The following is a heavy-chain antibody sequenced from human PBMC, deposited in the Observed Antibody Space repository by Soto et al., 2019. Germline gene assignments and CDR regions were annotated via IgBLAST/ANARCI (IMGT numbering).Heavy chain of an antibody. J-gene: IGHJ5*02. CDR1: GYTFTSYG. V-gene: IGHV1-18*04. CDR3: ARDRVAAAGPNRFDP. CDR2: ISAYNGNT. D-gene: IGHD6-13*01. Sequence: GASVKVSCKASGYTFTSYGISWVRQAPGQGLEWMGWISAYNGNTNYAQKLQGRVTMTTDTSTSTAYMELRSLRSDDTAVYYCARDRVAAAGPNRFDPWGQGTLVTVSS.